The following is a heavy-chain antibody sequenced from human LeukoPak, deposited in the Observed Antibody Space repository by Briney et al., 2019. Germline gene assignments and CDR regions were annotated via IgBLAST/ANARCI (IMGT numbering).Heavy chain of an antibody. Sequence: SETLSLTCAVYGGSFSGYYWSWIRQPPGKGLEWIGEINHSGSTNYNPSLKSRVTISVDTSKNQFSLKLSSVTAADTAVYYCASQGSRWLAPFDYWGKGTLVTVSS. CDR2: INHSGST. J-gene: IGHJ4*02. V-gene: IGHV4-34*01. CDR3: ASQGSRWLAPFDY. D-gene: IGHD6-19*01. CDR1: GGSFSGYY.